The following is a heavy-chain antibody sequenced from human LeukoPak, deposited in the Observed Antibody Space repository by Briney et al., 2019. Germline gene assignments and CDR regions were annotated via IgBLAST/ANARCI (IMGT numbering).Heavy chain of an antibody. Sequence: PSETLSLICAVYGGSLSGYYWTWIRQTPGKGLEWIGEINYSGNTNYNRSLKSRVTISADTSKNQFSLRLSSVTAADTAVYYCARRGTAYCRGGRCYSDKYFDYWGQGTQVTVSS. CDR1: GGSLSGYY. CDR3: ARRGTAYCRGGRCYSDKYFDY. CDR2: INYSGNT. J-gene: IGHJ4*02. D-gene: IGHD2-15*01. V-gene: IGHV4-34*01.